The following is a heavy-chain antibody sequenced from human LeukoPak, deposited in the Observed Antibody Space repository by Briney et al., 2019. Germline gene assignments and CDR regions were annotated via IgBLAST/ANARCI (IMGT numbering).Heavy chain of an antibody. V-gene: IGHV3-23*01. J-gene: IGHJ6*03. CDR2: ISGSGGST. CDR1: GFTFSSYG. CDR3: GTISGFHYYYMDV. D-gene: IGHD3-3*01. Sequence: GGSLRLSCAASGFTFSSYGMSWVRQAPGKGLEWVSAISGSGGSTYYADSVKGRFTISRDNSKNTLYLQMNSLRAEDTAVYYCGTISGFHYYYMDVWGKGTTVTISS.